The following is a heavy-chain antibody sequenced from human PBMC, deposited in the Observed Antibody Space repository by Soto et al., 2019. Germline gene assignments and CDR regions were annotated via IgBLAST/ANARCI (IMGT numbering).Heavy chain of an antibody. CDR2: IIPIFGTA. V-gene: IGHV1-69*13. CDR1: GGTFSSYA. Sequence: ASVKVSCKASGGTFSSYAISWVRQAPGQGLEWMGGIIPIFGTANYAQKFQGRVTITADESTSTAYMELSSLRSEDTAVYYCARSYHLITYDYFDYWGQGTLVTVSS. D-gene: IGHD1-26*01. CDR3: ARSYHLITYDYFDY. J-gene: IGHJ4*02.